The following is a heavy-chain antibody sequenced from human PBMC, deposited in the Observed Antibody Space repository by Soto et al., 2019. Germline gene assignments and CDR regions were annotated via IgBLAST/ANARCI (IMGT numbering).Heavy chain of an antibody. CDR3: ARGWGGSWYPPIDY. CDR2: LSGSGGST. D-gene: IGHD2-15*01. J-gene: IGHJ4*02. CDR1: GFTFSSYA. V-gene: IGHV3-23*01. Sequence: EVQLLESGGGLVQPGGSLRLSCAASGFTFSSYAMSWVRQAPGKGLEWVSMLSGSGGSTYYADSVKGRFTISRDNSENTLYLQLNSLRVEDTAVYFCARGWGGSWYPPIDYWGQGTLVTVSS.